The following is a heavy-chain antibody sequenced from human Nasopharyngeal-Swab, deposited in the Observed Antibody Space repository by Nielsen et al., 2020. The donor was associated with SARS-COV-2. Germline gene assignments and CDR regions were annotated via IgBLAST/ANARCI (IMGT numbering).Heavy chain of an antibody. D-gene: IGHD3-22*01. J-gene: IGHJ6*02. CDR2: IYYSGST. CDR1: GGSISSYY. V-gene: IGHV4-59*01. Sequence: SETLSLTCTVSGGSISSYYWSWIRQPPGKGLEWIGYIYYSGSTNYNPSLKRRVTISVDTSKNQFPLKLSSVTAADTAVYYCARDLLYYYDSGGYSTYYYYGMDVWGQGTTVTVSS. CDR3: ARDLLYYYDSGGYSTYYYYGMDV.